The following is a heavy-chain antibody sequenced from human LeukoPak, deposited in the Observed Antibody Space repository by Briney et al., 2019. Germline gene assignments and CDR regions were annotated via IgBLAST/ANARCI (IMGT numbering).Heavy chain of an antibody. CDR3: AGGSGWVTDS. CDR1: GFTFSGYW. CDR2: IKQDGSEK. D-gene: IGHD6-19*01. V-gene: IGHV3-7*01. J-gene: IGHJ5*01. Sequence: PGGSLRLSCAASGFTFSGYWMNWVRQAPGKGLEWVANIKQDGSEKYYVDSVKGRFTISRDNAKNSLHLQMNSLRVEDTAVYFCAGGSGWVTDSWGQGTLVTVSA.